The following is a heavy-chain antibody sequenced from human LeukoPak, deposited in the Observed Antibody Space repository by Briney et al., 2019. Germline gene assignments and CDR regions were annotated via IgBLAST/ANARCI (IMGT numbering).Heavy chain of an antibody. CDR3: ARYSSSMNYYYYGMDV. V-gene: IGHV1-69*02. CDR1: GGTFSSYT. Sequence: SVKVSCKASGGTFSSYTISWVRQAPGQGLEWMGRIIPILGIANYAQKFRGRVTITADKSTSTAYMELSSLRSEDTAVYYCARYSSSMNYYYYGMDVWGQGTTVTVSS. D-gene: IGHD6-6*01. CDR2: IIPILGIA. J-gene: IGHJ6*02.